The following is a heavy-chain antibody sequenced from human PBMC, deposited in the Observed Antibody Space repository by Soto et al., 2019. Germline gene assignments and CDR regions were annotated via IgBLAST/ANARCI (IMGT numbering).Heavy chain of an antibody. CDR2: IIPIFGTA. Sequence: GASVKVSCKASGGTFSSYAISWVRQAPGQGLEWMGGIIPIFGTANYAQKFQGRGTITADESTSTAYMELSSLGSEDPAVFYCAGSALYYDSIGYRRETQLYYYGMDVWGQGTTVTVSS. CDR3: AGSALYYDSIGYRRETQLYYYGMDV. V-gene: IGHV1-69*13. D-gene: IGHD3-22*01. J-gene: IGHJ6*02. CDR1: GGTFSSYA.